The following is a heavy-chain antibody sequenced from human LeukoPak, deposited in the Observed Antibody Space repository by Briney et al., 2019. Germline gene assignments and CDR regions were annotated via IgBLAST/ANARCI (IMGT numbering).Heavy chain of an antibody. Sequence: PSETLPLTCAVYGGSSSGYYWSWIRQPPGKGLEWIGEINHSGSTNYNPSLMSRVTISVDTSKNQFSLKLSSVTAADTAVYYCARVGYDYVWGSYPKFAWFDPWGQGTLVTVSS. CDR2: INHSGST. D-gene: IGHD3-16*02. J-gene: IGHJ5*02. CDR3: ARVGYDYVWGSYPKFAWFDP. V-gene: IGHV4-34*01. CDR1: GGSSSGYY.